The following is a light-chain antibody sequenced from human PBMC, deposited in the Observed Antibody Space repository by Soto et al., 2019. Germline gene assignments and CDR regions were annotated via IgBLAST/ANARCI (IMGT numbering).Light chain of an antibody. Sequence: QPALTQPASVSGSPGQSITISCTGTSSDVGAYNYVSWYQQHPGKAPKLMIYDVSNRPSGVSSRFSGSKSGNTASLTFSGLQAEDEADYYCSSYTTSSIYVFGTGTKVTVL. CDR2: DVS. CDR3: SSYTTSSIYV. CDR1: SSDVGAYNY. V-gene: IGLV2-14*01. J-gene: IGLJ1*01.